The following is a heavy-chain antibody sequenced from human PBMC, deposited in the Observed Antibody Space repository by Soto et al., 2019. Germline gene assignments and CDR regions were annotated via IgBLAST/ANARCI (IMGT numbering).Heavy chain of an antibody. D-gene: IGHD6-13*01. Sequence: SETLSLTCTVSGGSISRYYWSWIRQPPGRGLEWIGYIYNSGSTNYNPSLKSRVTISVDTSKNQFSLKLSSVTAADTAVYYCARGRSSWFNYWGQGTLVTVSS. J-gene: IGHJ4*02. CDR1: GGSISRYY. CDR2: IYNSGST. CDR3: ARGRSSWFNY. V-gene: IGHV4-59*08.